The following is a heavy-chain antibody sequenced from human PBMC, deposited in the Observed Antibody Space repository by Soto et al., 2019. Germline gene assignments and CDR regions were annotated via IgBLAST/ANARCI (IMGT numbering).Heavy chain of an antibody. CDR3: ARVSLRGSGSYYELDWFDP. V-gene: IGHV1-69*12. CDR1: GGTFSSYA. J-gene: IGHJ5*02. Sequence: QVQLVQSGAEVKKPGSSVKVSCKASGGTFSSYAISWVRQAPGQGRECMGGIIPSSGTANYAKKFQGKVTITVYESTRTPYMELNRLRCEDTAVYYCARVSLRGSGSYYELDWFDPWGQGTLVTVSS. CDR2: IIPSSGTA. D-gene: IGHD3-10*01.